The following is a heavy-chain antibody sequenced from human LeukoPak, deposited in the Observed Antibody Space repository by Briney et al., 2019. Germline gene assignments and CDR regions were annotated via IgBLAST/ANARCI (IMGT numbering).Heavy chain of an antibody. CDR3: ARKPYYYDSSGYHGDLFDY. J-gene: IGHJ4*02. Sequence: SQTLSLTCTVSGGSISSGGYYWSWIRQHPGKGLEWIGYIYYSGSTYYNPSLKSRVTISVDTSKNQFSLKLSSVTAADTAVYYCARKPYYYDSSGYHGDLFDYWGQGTLVTVSS. V-gene: IGHV4-31*03. CDR1: GGSISSGGYY. D-gene: IGHD3-22*01. CDR2: IYYSGST.